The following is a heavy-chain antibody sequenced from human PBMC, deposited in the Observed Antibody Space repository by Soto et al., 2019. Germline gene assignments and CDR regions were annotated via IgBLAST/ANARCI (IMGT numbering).Heavy chain of an antibody. Sequence: GASVKVSCKTSGGTFRTSAISWVRQAPGHGLEWMGGIMPVFPTPDYAQKFQGRVTITADESTGTAYMELSSLGSEDTAVYYCARDKDRQQLGGNYYYIMDVWGQGTTVTVSS. CDR2: IMPVFPTP. CDR3: ARDKDRQQLGGNYYYIMDV. D-gene: IGHD3-3*02. CDR1: GGTFRTSA. J-gene: IGHJ6*02. V-gene: IGHV1-69*13.